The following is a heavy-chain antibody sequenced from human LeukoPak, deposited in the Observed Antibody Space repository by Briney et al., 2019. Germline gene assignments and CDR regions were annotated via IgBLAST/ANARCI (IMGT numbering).Heavy chain of an antibody. J-gene: IGHJ4*02. V-gene: IGHV4-59*01. D-gene: IGHD5-24*01. Sequence: SETLSLTCTVSGVSISTYFWSWIRQPPGKGLEWIGSIYYSGSTNYNPSLKSRVTVSIQTSKNQFSLQLSSVTAADTAIYFCARASVGGYNLYYFDYWGQGTLVTVSS. CDR2: IYYSGST. CDR3: ARASVGGYNLYYFDY. CDR1: GVSISTYF.